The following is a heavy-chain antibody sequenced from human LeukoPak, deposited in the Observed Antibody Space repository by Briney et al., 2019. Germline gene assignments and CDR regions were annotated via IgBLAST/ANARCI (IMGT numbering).Heavy chain of an antibody. D-gene: IGHD6-19*01. CDR2: ISGRGGTT. CDR3: AKWIAVAEETGAFDI. CDR1: GFTFTSYG. J-gene: IGHJ3*02. Sequence: PGGSLRLSCAASGFTFTSYGLSWVRQAPGKGLEWVSAISGRGGTTYYADSVKGRFTISRDNSKNTLYLQMNSLRAEDTAVYYCAKWIAVAEETGAFDIWGQGTMVTVSS. V-gene: IGHV3-23*01.